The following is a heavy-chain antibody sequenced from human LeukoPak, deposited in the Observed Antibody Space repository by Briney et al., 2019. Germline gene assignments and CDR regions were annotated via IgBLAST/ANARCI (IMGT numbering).Heavy chain of an antibody. CDR1: GGSIRSYY. D-gene: IGHD5-12*01. V-gene: IGHV4-59*01. J-gene: IGHJ6*02. Sequence: PAETLSLTCTVSGGSIRSYYWSGIRQPPGKGLEWIGYIYYSGSTNYNPSLKSRVTISVDTSKNQFSLKLSSVTAADTAVYYCARGGWMDGMDVWGQGTTVTVSS. CDR2: IYYSGST. CDR3: ARGGWMDGMDV.